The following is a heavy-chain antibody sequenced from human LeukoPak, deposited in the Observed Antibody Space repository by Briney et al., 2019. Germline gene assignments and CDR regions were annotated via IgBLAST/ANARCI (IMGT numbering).Heavy chain of an antibody. V-gene: IGHV1-46*03. CDR1: GYTFTSYY. CDR2: INPSGGST. Sequence: ASVKVSCEASGYTFTSYYMHWVRQAPGQGLEWMGIINPSGGSTSYAQKFQGRVTMTRDTSTSTVYMELSSLRSEDTAVYYCARNSGSYLFDYWGQGTLVTVSS. CDR3: ARNSGSYLFDY. D-gene: IGHD1-26*01. J-gene: IGHJ4*02.